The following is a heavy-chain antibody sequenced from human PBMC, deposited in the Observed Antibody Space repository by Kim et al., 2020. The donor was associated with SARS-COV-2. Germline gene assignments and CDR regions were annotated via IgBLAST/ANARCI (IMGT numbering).Heavy chain of an antibody. V-gene: IGHV4-31*02. J-gene: IGHJ4*02. D-gene: IGHD3-3*01. CDR3: ARVVTIFGVVTTSDY. Sequence: PSRKRRVTISVDTSKNQFSLKLSSVTAADTAVYYCARVVTIFGVVTTSDYWGQGTLVTVSS.